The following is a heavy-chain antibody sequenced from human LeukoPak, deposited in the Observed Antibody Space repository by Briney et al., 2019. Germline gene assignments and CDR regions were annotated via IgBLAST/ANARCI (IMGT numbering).Heavy chain of an antibody. CDR1: GGSISSSNW. V-gene: IGHV4-4*02. J-gene: IGHJ4*02. CDR3: ASRAIPYYFDY. CDR2: INHSGST. D-gene: IGHD2-21*01. Sequence: SETLSLTCAVSGGSISSSNWWSWVRQPPGKGLEWIGEINHSGSTNYNPSLKSRVTISVDTSKNQFSLKLSSVTAADTAVYYCASRAIPYYFDYWGQGTLVTVSS.